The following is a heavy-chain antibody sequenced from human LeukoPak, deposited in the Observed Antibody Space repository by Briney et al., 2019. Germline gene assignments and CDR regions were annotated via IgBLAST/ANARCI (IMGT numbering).Heavy chain of an antibody. CDR3: ARRSRRPGYSSGWVDY. D-gene: IGHD6-19*01. Sequence: YXXXXVRQXXGKGXXXXXXIYPGHSDTRYIASFQGQVTITADKSSRTASLQWSSLKASDTAMYYCARRSRRPGYSSGWVDYWGQGTLVTVSS. CDR2: IYPGHSDT. V-gene: IGHV5-51*01. CDR1: YX. J-gene: IGHJ4*02.